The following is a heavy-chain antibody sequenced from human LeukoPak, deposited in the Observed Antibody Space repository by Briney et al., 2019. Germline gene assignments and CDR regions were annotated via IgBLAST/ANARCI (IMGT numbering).Heavy chain of an antibody. CDR2: IYYSGST. CDR1: GGSISSSSYS. CDR3: ARHGLVGAANIDY. J-gene: IGHJ4*02. D-gene: IGHD1-26*01. Sequence: PSETLSLTCTVSGGSISSSSYSWGWIRQPPGKGLEWIGSIYYSGSTYYNPSLKSRVTISVDTSKNQFSLKLSSVTAADTAVYYCARHGLVGAANIDYWGQGTLVTVSS. V-gene: IGHV4-39*01.